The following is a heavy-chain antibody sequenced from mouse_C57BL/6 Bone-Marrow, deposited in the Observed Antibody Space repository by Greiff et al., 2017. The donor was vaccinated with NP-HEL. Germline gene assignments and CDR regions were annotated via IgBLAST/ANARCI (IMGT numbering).Heavy chain of an antibody. Sequence: DVKLVESGGGLVKPGGSLKLSCAASGFTFSDYGMHWVRQAPEKGLEWVAYISSGSSTIYYADTVTGRSTISRDNAKNTLFLQMTSLRSEDTAMYYCARSYYSNFYYYAMDYWGQGTSVTVSS. CDR2: ISSGSSTI. CDR1: GFTFSDYG. J-gene: IGHJ4*01. V-gene: IGHV5-17*01. CDR3: ARSYYSNFYYYAMDY. D-gene: IGHD2-5*01.